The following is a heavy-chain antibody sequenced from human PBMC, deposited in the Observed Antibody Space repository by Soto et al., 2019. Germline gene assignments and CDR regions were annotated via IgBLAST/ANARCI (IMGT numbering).Heavy chain of an antibody. CDR3: ARVPRRSLDSSGYFY. Sequence: PSETLSLTCTVSGGSISSGDYYWSWIRQPPGKGLEWIGYIYYSGSTYYNPSLKSRVTISVDTSKNQFSLKLSSVTAADTAVYYCARVPRRSLDSSGYFYWGQGTLVTVSS. CDR1: GGSISSGDYY. D-gene: IGHD3-22*01. CDR2: IYYSGST. V-gene: IGHV4-30-4*01. J-gene: IGHJ4*02.